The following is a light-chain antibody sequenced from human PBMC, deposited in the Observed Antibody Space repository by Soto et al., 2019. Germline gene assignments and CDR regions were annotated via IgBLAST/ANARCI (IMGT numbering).Light chain of an antibody. V-gene: IGKV1D-12*01. CDR2: AAS. Sequence: DIQMTQSPSSVSASVGDRVTITCRASQAISTWLAWYQQKPGKAPKLLIYAASNLQTGVPSRCSGSGYGTDFTLTISSLQPEDFATYYCQQANSFPRTFGQGTKVDIK. J-gene: IGKJ1*01. CDR3: QQANSFPRT. CDR1: QAISTW.